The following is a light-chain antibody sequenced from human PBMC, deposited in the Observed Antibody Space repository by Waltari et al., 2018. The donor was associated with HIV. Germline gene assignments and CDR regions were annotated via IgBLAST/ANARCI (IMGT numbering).Light chain of an antibody. J-gene: IGLJ2*01. CDR2: SNK. CDR1: NSNIGDNA. Sequence: QSVLTQPPSASGAPGQRVTISCSGSNSNIGDNAVSWYQQFPKTAPKLLIYSNKQRPSGVPDLLSGSKSGTSSCLTVSVLQSEDETDYSWATLDDSLKGPLFGGGTKVTVL. CDR3: ATLDDSLKGPL. V-gene: IGLV1-44*01.